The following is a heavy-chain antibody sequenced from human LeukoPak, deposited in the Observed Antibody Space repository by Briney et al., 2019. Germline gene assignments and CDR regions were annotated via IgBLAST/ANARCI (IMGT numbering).Heavy chain of an antibody. V-gene: IGHV3-48*03. CDR1: GFTFSSYE. D-gene: IGHD1-1*01. CDR3: ASQKNGASDY. J-gene: IGHJ4*02. CDR2: ISNTGTTI. Sequence: GGSLRLSCAASGFTFSSYEMNWVRQAPGKGLEWVSYISNTGTTIYYADSVKGRFTISRDNAKNSLYLQMNSLRAEDTAVYYCASQKNGASDYWGQGTLVTVS.